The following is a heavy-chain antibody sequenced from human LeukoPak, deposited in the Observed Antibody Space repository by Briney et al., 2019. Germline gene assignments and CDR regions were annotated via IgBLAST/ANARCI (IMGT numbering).Heavy chain of an antibody. J-gene: IGHJ3*02. CDR1: GGSISSGSYY. CDR2: IYTSGST. CDR3: AKDYYDFWSGRGAFDI. V-gene: IGHV4-61*02. Sequence: SETLSLTCTVSGGSISSGSYYWSWIRQPAGKGLEWIGRIYTSGSTNYNPSLKSRLTISVDTSKNQFSLKLSSVTAADTAVYYCAKDYYDFWSGRGAFDIWGQGTMVTVSS. D-gene: IGHD3-3*01.